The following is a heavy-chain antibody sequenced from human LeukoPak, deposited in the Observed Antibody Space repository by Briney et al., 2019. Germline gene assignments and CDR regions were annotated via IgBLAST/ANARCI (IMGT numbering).Heavy chain of an antibody. Sequence: PGGSLRLSCSASGFTFSSYAMHWVRRAPGKGLEYVSAINRNGEKTYYADSVKGRFTISRDNSKNTLYLQMSSLRTEDTAVYYCVIPARGDDAFDVWGQGTMVSVSS. D-gene: IGHD4-17*01. CDR1: GFTFSSYA. CDR3: VIPARGDDAFDV. J-gene: IGHJ3*01. V-gene: IGHV3-64D*06. CDR2: INRNGEKT.